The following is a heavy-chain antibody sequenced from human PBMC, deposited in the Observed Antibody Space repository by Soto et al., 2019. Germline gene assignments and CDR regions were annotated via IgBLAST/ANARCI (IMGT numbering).Heavy chain of an antibody. Sequence: ASVKVSCKASGYTFTGYYMHWVRQAPGQGLEWMGWINPNSGGTNYAQKFQGWVTMTRDTSISTAYMELSRLRSDDTAVYYCARVSSGDSSGYYYHGMDVWGQGTTVTVSS. D-gene: IGHD3-22*01. CDR2: INPNSGGT. CDR3: ARVSSGDSSGYYYHGMDV. V-gene: IGHV1-2*04. J-gene: IGHJ6*02. CDR1: GYTFTGYY.